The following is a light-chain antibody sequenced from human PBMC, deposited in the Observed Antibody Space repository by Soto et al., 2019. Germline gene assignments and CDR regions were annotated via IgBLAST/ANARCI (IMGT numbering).Light chain of an antibody. J-gene: IGLJ2*01. CDR2: GNS. CDR1: SSNIGAGYD. CDR3: QYYETSLSGSV. Sequence: QSVLTQPPSVSGAPGQRVTISCTGTSSNIGAGYDVHWYQHLPGTAPKLLIYGNSDRPSGVPDRFSGSKSGTSASLAITGLQAEDDADYYCQYYETSLSGSVFGRGTKVTVL. V-gene: IGLV1-40*01.